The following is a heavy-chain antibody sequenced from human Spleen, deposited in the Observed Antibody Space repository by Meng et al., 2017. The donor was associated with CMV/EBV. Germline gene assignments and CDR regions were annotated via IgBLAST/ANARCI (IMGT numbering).Heavy chain of an antibody. D-gene: IGHD3-10*01. CDR2: IYWNDDK. CDR3: AHMVAWFGEFAWGPIGHYYFDY. CDR1: GFSLSTSGVG. J-gene: IGHJ4*02. V-gene: IGHV2-5*01. Sequence: SGPTLVKPTQTLTLTCTFSGFSLSTSGVGVGWIRQPPGKALEWLALIYWNDDKRYSPSLKSRLTITKDTSKNQVVLTMTNMDPVDTATYYCAHMVAWFGEFAWGPIGHYYFDYWGQGTLVTVSS.